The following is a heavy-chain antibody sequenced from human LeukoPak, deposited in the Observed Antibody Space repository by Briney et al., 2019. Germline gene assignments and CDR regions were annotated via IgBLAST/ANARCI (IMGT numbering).Heavy chain of an antibody. V-gene: IGHV3-23*01. CDR3: AKSIDTMSFAY. D-gene: IGHD5/OR15-5a*01. CDR1: GLTFSSYS. Sequence: GGSLTLSCAASGLTFSSYSMSWVRQPPRKVLEWVSVISGRDDSTYYADSVKGRFTISRDNSKNTLYVQLNSLRAEDTAVYYCAKSIDTMSFAYGGEGTLVTVS. CDR2: ISGRDDST. J-gene: IGHJ4*02.